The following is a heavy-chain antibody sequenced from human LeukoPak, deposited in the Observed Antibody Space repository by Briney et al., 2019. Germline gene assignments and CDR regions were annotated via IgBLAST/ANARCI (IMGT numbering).Heavy chain of an antibody. CDR3: ARGGGRSYSDAFDI. J-gene: IGHJ3*02. CDR2: ISGTSTAI. V-gene: IGHV3-48*02. D-gene: IGHD1-26*01. Sequence: PGGSLRLSCAASGFTFSSYWMSWVRQAPGKGLEWVSFISGTSTAIYYADSVKGRFTISRDIARKSLYLQMNSLRDEDTAVYYCARGGGRSYSDAFDIWGQGTVVAVSS. CDR1: GFTFSSYW.